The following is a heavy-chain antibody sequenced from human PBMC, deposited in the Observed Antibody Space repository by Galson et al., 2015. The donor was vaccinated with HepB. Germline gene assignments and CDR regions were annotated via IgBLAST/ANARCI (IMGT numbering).Heavy chain of an antibody. D-gene: IGHD4-23*01. J-gene: IGHJ6*02. CDR2: IIPIFGTA. CDR1: GGTFSSYA. CDR3: ARSSLRRNSSYYYYYYGMDV. V-gene: IGHV1-69*13. Sequence: SVKVSCKASGGTFSSYAISWVRQAPGQGLEWMGGIIPIFGTANYAQKFQGRVTITADESTSTAYMELSSLRSDDTAVYYCARSSLRRNSSYYYYYYGMDVWGQGTTVTVSS.